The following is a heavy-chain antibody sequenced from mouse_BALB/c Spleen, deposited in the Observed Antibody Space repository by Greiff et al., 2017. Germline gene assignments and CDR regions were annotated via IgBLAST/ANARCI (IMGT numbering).Heavy chain of an antibody. CDR1: GFTFSSYW. CDR3: TAYYRYDYFDY. D-gene: IGHD2-14*01. CDR2: IRLKSDNYAT. J-gene: IGHJ2*01. Sequence: EVKLMESGGGLVQPGGSMKLSCVASGFTFSSYWMSWVRQSPEKGLEWVAEIRLKSDNYATHYAESVKGKFTISRDDSKSRLYLQMNSLRAEDTGIYYCTAYYRYDYFDYWGQGTTLTVSS. V-gene: IGHV6-3*01.